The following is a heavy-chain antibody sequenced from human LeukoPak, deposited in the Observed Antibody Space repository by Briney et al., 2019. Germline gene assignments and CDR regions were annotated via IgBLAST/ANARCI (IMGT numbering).Heavy chain of an antibody. V-gene: IGHV4-4*07. D-gene: IGHD6-13*01. CDR3: ARGRPADPGSTWDRLGD. J-gene: IGHJ4*02. CDR2: IYTSGST. CDR1: GGSISSYY. Sequence: SETLSLTCTVSGGSISSYYWSWIRQPAGKGLEWIGRIYTSGSTNYNPSLKSRLTMSVDTSKNQFSLKLTSVTAADTAVYYCARGRPADPGSTWDRLGDWGQGTLVTVSS.